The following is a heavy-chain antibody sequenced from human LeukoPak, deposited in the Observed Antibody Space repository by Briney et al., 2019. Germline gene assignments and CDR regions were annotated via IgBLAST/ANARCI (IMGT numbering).Heavy chain of an antibody. V-gene: IGHV4-4*02. CDR2: IYHSGST. J-gene: IGHJ3*01. D-gene: IGHD6-13*01. CDR1: GGSTSSSNW. Sequence: SGTLSLTCAVSGGSTSSSNWWSWVRQPPGKGLEWIGEIYHSGSTNYNPSLKSRVTISVDKSKNQFSLKLNSVTAADTAVYYCASAIAIPAWAFDLWGQGTVVTVSS. CDR3: ASAIAIPAWAFDL.